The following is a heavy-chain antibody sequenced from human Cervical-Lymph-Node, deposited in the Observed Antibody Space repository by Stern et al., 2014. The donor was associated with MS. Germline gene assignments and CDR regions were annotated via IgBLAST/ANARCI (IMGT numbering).Heavy chain of an antibody. CDR2: VYYSGST. V-gene: IGHV4-59*08. Sequence: VQLVQSGPGLVKPSETLSLTCTVSGDSLSSNHWSWIRQFPGKGLEWIGYVYYSGSTNYNPSPKSRFNIPVALPTTNFPLKLAPGTAADTAVYYCARRVRGMDYWGQGTLVTVSS. J-gene: IGHJ4*02. D-gene: IGHD3-10*01. CDR3: ARRVRGMDY. CDR1: GDSLSSNH.